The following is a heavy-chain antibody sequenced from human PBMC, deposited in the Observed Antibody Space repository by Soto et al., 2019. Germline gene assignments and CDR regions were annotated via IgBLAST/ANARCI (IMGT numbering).Heavy chain of an antibody. Sequence: DVQLVESGGGLVKPGESLRLSCAASGFTFSTAWMTWVRQAPGRGLEWVARIKTTSDGGTIHYAAPVKGRFTISRDDSKDTLFLQMNSLKIEDTALYYCIRDPYGSTWGQGTLVTVSS. CDR3: IRDPYGST. CDR2: IKTTSDGGTI. J-gene: IGHJ5*02. D-gene: IGHD3-10*01. CDR1: GFTFSTAW. V-gene: IGHV3-15*01.